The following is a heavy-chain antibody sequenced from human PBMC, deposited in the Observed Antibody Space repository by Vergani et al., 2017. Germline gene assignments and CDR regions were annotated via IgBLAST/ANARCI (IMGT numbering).Heavy chain of an antibody. D-gene: IGHD3-22*01. J-gene: IGHJ6*03. CDR2: IKQDGSEK. CDR3: AXDSVYYDSSGYYSGYYYYMDV. Sequence: EVQLVESGGGLVQPGGSLRLSCAASGFTFSSYWMSWVRQAPGKGLEWVANIKQDGSEKYYVDSVKGRFTISRDNAKNSLYLQMNSLRAEDTAVYYCAXDSVYYDSSGYYSGYYYYMDVWGKGTTVTVSS. V-gene: IGHV3-7*01. CDR1: GFTFSSYW.